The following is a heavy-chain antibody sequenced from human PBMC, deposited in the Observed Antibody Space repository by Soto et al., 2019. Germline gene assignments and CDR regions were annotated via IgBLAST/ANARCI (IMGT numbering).Heavy chain of an antibody. D-gene: IGHD2-2*01. CDR3: ARVIPGVEAWFDP. V-gene: IGHV1-18*01. CDR2: ISPYTDTP. Sequence: QVQLVQSGAEVKKPGASVKVSCRASGYTFTNFGVTWVRRAPGQGLEWIGWISPYTDTPNYAQKFQGRVTMTIDTSTSTAYMDLRSLTSDDTAVYYCARVIPGVEAWFDPWGQGTLVNVSS. J-gene: IGHJ5*02. CDR1: GYTFTNFG.